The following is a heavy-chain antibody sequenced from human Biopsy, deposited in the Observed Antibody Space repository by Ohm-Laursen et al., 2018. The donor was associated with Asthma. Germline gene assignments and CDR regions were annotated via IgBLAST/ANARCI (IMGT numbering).Heavy chain of an antibody. V-gene: IGHV4-59*01. CDR3: SRNKSDDGIYFDD. Sequence: VTLSLTCTASGGSISGYYWRWIRQPPGKGLEWIGYISYSVEYSGSTNYNPSLKSRVTISVDTSKNQFSLTLSSVTAADTAIYYCSRNKSDDGIYFDDWGLGTLVTVSS. CDR2: ISYSVEYSGST. CDR1: GGSISGYY. J-gene: IGHJ4*02. D-gene: IGHD4-23*01.